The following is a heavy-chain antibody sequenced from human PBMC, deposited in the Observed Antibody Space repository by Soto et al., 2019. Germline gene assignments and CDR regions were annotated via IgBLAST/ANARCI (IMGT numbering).Heavy chain of an antibody. V-gene: IGHV4-34*01. CDR3: ARRRSSYSSSWHDFDY. J-gene: IGHJ4*02. Sequence: SETLSLTCAVYGGSFSGYYWSWIRQPPGKGLEWIGEINHSGSTNYNPSLKGRVTISVDTSKNQFSLKLSSVTAADTAVYYCARRRSSYSSSWHDFDYWGQGTLVTVSS. CDR1: GGSFSGYY. D-gene: IGHD6-13*01. CDR2: INHSGST.